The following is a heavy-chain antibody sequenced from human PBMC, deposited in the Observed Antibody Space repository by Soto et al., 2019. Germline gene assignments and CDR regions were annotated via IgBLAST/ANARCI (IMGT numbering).Heavy chain of an antibody. J-gene: IGHJ3*01. CDR1: GYTFSTYG. Sequence: ASVKVSCKASGYTFSTYGITWVRQAPGQGLDWMGWINPFKGDTNSAARFQDRVTMTTDTSTRTAYMELRSLRSDDTAVYYCAIVKVPADISGDFDLSGPGTMVT. D-gene: IGHD2-2*02. CDR2: INPFKGDT. CDR3: AIVKVPADISGDFDL. V-gene: IGHV1-18*01.